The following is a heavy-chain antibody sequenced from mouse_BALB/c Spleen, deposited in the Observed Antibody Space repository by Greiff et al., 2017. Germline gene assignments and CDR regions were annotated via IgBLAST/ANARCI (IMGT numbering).Heavy chain of an antibody. D-gene: IGHD1-1*01. CDR1: GFTFSSFG. CDR2: ISSGSSTI. CDR3: ARSGGSSQYYYAMDY. J-gene: IGHJ4*01. Sequence: EVQGVESGGGLVQPGGSRKLSCAASGFTFSSFGMHWVRQAPEKGLEWVAYISSGSSTIYYADTVKGRFTISRDNPKNTLFLQMTSLRSEDTAMYYCARSGGSSQYYYAMDYWGQGTSVTVSS. V-gene: IGHV5-17*02.